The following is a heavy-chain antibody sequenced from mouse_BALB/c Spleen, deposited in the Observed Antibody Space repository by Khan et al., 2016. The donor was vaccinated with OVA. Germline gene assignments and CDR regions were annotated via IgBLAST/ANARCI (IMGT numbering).Heavy chain of an antibody. J-gene: IGHJ4*01. Sequence: EVQLQESGPGLVKPSQSLSLTCTVTGYSITRDYAWNWIRQFPGNKLEWMGYISYSGSTSYNPSLKSRIPIARDTSKNQFFLQLNSVTTEDTATXYCARGNYYGYAMDYWGQGTSVTVSS. CDR2: ISYSGST. V-gene: IGHV3-2*02. D-gene: IGHD1-1*01. CDR1: GYSITRDYA. CDR3: ARGNYYGYAMDY.